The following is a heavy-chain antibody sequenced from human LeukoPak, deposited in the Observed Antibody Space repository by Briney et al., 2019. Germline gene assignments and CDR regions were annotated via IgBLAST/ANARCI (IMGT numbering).Heavy chain of an antibody. CDR3: ARDLGDGYNDAFDI. CDR2: INTNTGNP. J-gene: IGHJ3*02. D-gene: IGHD5-24*01. V-gene: IGHV7-4-1*02. CDR1: GYTFTTYA. Sequence: ASVKVSCKASGYTFTTYAMNWVRQAPGQGLEWMGWINTNTGNPTYAQGFTGRFVFSLDTSVSTAYLQISSLKAEDTAVYYCARDLGDGYNDAFDIWGQGTMVTVSS.